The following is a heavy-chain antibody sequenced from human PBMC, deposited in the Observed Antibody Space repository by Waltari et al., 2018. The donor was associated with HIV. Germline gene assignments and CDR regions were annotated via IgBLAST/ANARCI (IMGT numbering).Heavy chain of an antibody. D-gene: IGHD3-3*01. Sequence: QVQLVESGGGLVKPGGSLTLSCAASGFTFSEYYTSWIRQAPGKGLEWLSYICSSGGTTYYAESVRGRFTISRDSAKHSLFLQMNSLRAEDTAVYYCVRDNHDFWSGHYFDSWGQGTLVTVSS. CDR2: ICSSGGTT. V-gene: IGHV3-11*01. J-gene: IGHJ4*02. CDR3: VRDNHDFWSGHYFDS. CDR1: GFTFSEYY.